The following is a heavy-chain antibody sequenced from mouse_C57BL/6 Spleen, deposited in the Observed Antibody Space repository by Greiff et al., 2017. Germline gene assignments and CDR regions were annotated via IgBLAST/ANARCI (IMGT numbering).Heavy chain of an antibody. V-gene: IGHV1-26*01. D-gene: IGHD4-1*01. Sequence: EVQLQQSGPELVKPGASVKISCKASGYTFTDYYMNWVKQSHGKSLEWIGDINPNNGGTSYNQKFKGKATLTVDKSSSTAYMELRSLTSEDSAVXYYSSTGLYAMDYWGQGTSVTVSS. J-gene: IGHJ4*01. CDR3: SSTGLYAMDY. CDR2: INPNNGGT. CDR1: GYTFTDYY.